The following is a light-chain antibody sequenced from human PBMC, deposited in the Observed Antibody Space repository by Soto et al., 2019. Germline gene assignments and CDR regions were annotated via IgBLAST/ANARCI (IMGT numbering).Light chain of an antibody. V-gene: IGKV3-15*01. J-gene: IGKJ1*01. CDR1: QSVRKN. CDR3: QQFDDWPT. Sequence: EIVMTPSPATLLLSTGETATLSFRASQSVRKNLAWYQQKPGQAPRLLIYGTSNRATGIPDRISGSRSGTEFTLTISSLQSEDFGVYYCQQFDDWPTFGQGTKVDIK. CDR2: GTS.